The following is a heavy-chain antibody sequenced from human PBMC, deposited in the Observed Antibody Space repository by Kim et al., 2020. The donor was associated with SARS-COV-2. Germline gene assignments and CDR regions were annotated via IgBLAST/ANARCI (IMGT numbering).Heavy chain of an antibody. V-gene: IGHV4-34*01. CDR3: ARAPPTVTTLNYYYYGMDV. CDR1: GGSFSGYY. D-gene: IGHD4-4*01. Sequence: SETLSLTCAVYGGSFSGYYWSWIRQPPGKGLEWIGEINHSGSTNYNPSLKSRVTISVDTSKNQFSLKLSSVTAADTAVYYCARAPPTVTTLNYYYYGMDVWGQGTTVTVSS. CDR2: INHSGST. J-gene: IGHJ6*02.